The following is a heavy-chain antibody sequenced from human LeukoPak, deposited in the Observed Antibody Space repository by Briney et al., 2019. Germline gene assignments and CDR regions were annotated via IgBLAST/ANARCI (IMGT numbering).Heavy chain of an antibody. CDR2: INPNSGGT. CDR1: GYTFTSYG. V-gene: IGHV1-2*02. J-gene: IGHJ3*02. CDR3: AREREDAFDI. Sequence: ASVKVSCKASGYTFTSYGISWVRQAPGQGLEWMGWINPNSGGTNYAQKFQGRVTMTRDTSISTAYMELSRLRSDDTAVYYCAREREDAFDIWGQGTMVTVSS.